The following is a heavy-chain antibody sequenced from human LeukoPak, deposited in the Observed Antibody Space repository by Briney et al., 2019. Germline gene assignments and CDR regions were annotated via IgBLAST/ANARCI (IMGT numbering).Heavy chain of an antibody. CDR3: GGSYYFYGMDV. V-gene: IGHV3-21*01. Sequence: PGGSLRLSCAASGITFSIYNMNWVRQAPGKGLEWVSSISSSNSHIYYADSVKGRFTISRDNAKNSLHLQMNSLRAEDTAVYYCGGSYYFYGMDVWGQGTTVTVSS. CDR1: GITFSIYN. D-gene: IGHD3-10*01. CDR2: ISSSNSHI. J-gene: IGHJ6*02.